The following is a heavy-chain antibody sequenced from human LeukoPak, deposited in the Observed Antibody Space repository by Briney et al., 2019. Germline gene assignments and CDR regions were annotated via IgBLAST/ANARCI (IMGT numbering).Heavy chain of an antibody. CDR1: GGSISSYN. CDR2: MFYRGRT. Sequence: SETLSLTCSVSGGSISSYNWRWIRQPPGKGLEWLGYMFYRGRTNYIPPLKSRSTISVDTSKHQFSLTLSSVTAADTAVHYCARVSGGYCYGMYVWGQGTTVTVSS. CDR3: ARVSGGYCYGMYV. D-gene: IGHD3-10*01. V-gene: IGHV4-59*08. J-gene: IGHJ6*02.